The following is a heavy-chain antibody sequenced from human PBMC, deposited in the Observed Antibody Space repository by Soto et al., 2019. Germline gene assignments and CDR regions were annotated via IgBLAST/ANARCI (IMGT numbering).Heavy chain of an antibody. CDR1: GYTFTSYG. Sequence: QVQLVQSGAEVKKPGASVKVSCKASGYTFTSYGISWVRQAPGQGLEWMGWISAYNGNTNYAQKLQGRVTMTTDTATSTAYMELRSLRSDDTAVYYCARDSTVSRWLRGLEWFDPWGQGTLVTVSS. CDR3: ARDSTVSRWLRGLEWFDP. V-gene: IGHV1-18*01. CDR2: ISAYNGNT. J-gene: IGHJ5*02. D-gene: IGHD5-12*01.